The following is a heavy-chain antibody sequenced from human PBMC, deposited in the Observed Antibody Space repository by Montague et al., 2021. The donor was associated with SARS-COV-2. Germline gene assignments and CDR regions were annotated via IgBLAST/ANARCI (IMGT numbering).Heavy chain of an antibody. Sequence: SLRLSCAASGFTFSSYWMTWVRQAPGKGLEWVANIKEDGSDKYYVDSVKGRFTISRDNAKNSLYLQMNSLRAEDTALYYCARRKDTTSGENLFDPWGQGTLVTVSS. CDR2: IKEDGSDK. CDR1: GFTFSSYW. V-gene: IGHV3-7*01. CDR3: ARRKDTTSGENLFDP. J-gene: IGHJ5*02. D-gene: IGHD2-2*01.